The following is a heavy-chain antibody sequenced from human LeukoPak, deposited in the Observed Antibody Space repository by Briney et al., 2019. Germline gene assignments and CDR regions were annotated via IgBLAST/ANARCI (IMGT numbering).Heavy chain of an antibody. CDR1: GFTFSSYS. Sequence: PGGSLRLSCAASGFTFSSYSMNWVRQAPGKGLEWVSYISSSSSTIYYADSVKGRFTISRDNAKNSLYLQMNSLRAEVTALYYCVRDSSYSHFDYWGQGTLVTVSS. V-gene: IGHV3-48*01. CDR2: ISSSSSTI. CDR3: VRDSSYSHFDY. J-gene: IGHJ4*02. D-gene: IGHD4-11*01.